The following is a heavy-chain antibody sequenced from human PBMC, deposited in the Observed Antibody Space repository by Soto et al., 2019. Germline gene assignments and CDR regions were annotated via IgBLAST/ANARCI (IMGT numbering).Heavy chain of an antibody. J-gene: IGHJ4*02. CDR2: IKSKPDGGTT. CDR1: GFSFSNTW. Sequence: EVQLVESGGGLVKPWGSLRLSCAASGFSFSNTWMKWVRQAPGKGLEWVGRIKSKPDGGTTDNAAPVKGRFTISRDDSKNTLDLQMNSLTTEDTALYYWATSRGVTYYYDDSSGYLDYWGQAALVTGS. D-gene: IGHD3-22*01. CDR3: ATSRGVTYYYDDSSGYLDY. V-gene: IGHV3-15*07.